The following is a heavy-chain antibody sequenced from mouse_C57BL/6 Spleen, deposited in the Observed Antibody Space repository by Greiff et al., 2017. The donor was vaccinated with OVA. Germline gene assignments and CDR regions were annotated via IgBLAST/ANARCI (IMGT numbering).Heavy chain of an antibody. J-gene: IGHJ2*01. Sequence: QVQLKESGPELVKPGASVKISCKASGYAFSSSWMNWVKQRPGKGLEWIGRIYPGDGDTNYNGKFKGKATLTADKSSSTAYMQLSSLTSEDSAVYFCARWGDFDYWGQGTTLTVSS. V-gene: IGHV1-82*01. CDR2: IYPGDGDT. CDR1: GYAFSSSW. CDR3: ARWGDFDY.